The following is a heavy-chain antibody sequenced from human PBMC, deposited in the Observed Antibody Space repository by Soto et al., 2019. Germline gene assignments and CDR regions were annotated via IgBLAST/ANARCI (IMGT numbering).Heavy chain of an antibody. CDR1: GFIFSSYA. CDR2: ISYDGNNK. J-gene: IGHJ4*02. Sequence: GGSLRLSCAASGFIFSSYAMNWVRQAPGKGLEWVAVISYDGNNKYYGGSVKGRFTISRDISKNTVNLQMNSLRAEDTAVYYCARGYCSGGSCYYLPGYWGQGTLVTVSS. D-gene: IGHD2-15*01. V-gene: IGHV3-30-3*01. CDR3: ARGYCSGGSCYYLPGY.